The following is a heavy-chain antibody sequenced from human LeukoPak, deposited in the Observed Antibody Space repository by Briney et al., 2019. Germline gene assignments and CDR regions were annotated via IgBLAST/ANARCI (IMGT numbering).Heavy chain of an antibody. V-gene: IGHV4-4*07. D-gene: IGHD3-22*01. J-gene: IGHJ4*02. CDR3: ARAAYDSSGYYYVADY. CDR1: GGSISSYY. CDR2: IYSSGST. Sequence: SETLSLTCTVSGGSISSYYWSWIRRPAGKGLEWIGRIYSSGSTNYNPSLKSRVTMSVDTSKNQFSLKLSSATAADTAVYYCARAAYDSSGYYYVADYWGQGTLVTVSS.